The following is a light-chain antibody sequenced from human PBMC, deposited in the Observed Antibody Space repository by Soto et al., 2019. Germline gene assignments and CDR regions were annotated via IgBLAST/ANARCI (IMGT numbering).Light chain of an antibody. CDR2: KAS. CDR1: QSIGSW. Sequence: IQMTQSPSTLSASVGDRVIIVCRASQSIGSWLAWYQQKPGKAPKLLIYKASSLESGVPSRFSGSGSGTEFTLTIRSLQPDDFATYYCQQYNTYLWTFGHGTKVDIK. CDR3: QQYNTYLWT. J-gene: IGKJ1*01. V-gene: IGKV1-5*03.